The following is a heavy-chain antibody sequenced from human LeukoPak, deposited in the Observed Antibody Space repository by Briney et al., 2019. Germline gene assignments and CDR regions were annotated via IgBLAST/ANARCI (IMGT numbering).Heavy chain of an antibody. CDR1: GGSISSSSYY. CDR3: ARESPLTLVRGVIIVIDY. J-gene: IGHJ4*02. CDR2: IYYSGST. V-gene: IGHV4-39*07. Sequence: SETLSLTCTVSGGSISSSSYYWGWIRQPPGKGLEWIGSIYYSGSTYYNPSLKSRVTISVDTSKNQFSLKLTSVTAADTAVYYCARESPLTLVRGVIIVIDYWGQGTLVTVSS. D-gene: IGHD3-10*01.